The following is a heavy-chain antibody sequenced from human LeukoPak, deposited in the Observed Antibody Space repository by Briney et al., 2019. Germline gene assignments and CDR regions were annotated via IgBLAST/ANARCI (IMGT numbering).Heavy chain of an antibody. CDR3: AREVDCSSTRCYAFIDY. D-gene: IGHD2-2*01. Sequence: SQTLSLTCTVSGGSISSGSYYWSWIRQPAGKGLEWIGRIYTSGSTNYNPSLKSRVTISVDTSKNQFSLKLSSVTAADTAVYYCAREVDCSSTRCYAFIDYWGQGTLVTVSS. V-gene: IGHV4-61*02. J-gene: IGHJ4*02. CDR2: IYTSGST. CDR1: GGSISSGSYY.